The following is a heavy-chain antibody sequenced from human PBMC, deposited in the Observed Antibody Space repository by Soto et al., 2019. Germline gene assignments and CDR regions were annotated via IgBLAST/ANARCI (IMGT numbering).Heavy chain of an antibody. J-gene: IGHJ4*02. CDR3: GKGGFVVAGKKGFLDY. CDR2: ISSSSSYI. D-gene: IGHD6-19*01. V-gene: IGHV3-21*01. CDR1: GFTFGSYS. Sequence: GSLRLSCAASGFTFGSYSMNWVRQAPGKGLEWVSSISSSSSYIYYADSVKGRSTISRDNAKNSLYLQMNSLRAEDTAMYYSGKGGFVVAGKKGFLDYRGKGPPVPVS.